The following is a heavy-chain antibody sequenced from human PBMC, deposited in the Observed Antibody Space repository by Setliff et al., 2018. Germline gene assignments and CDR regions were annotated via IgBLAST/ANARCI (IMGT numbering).Heavy chain of an antibody. CDR2: INHSGST. CDR1: GGSITDRNW. V-gene: IGHV4-4*02. J-gene: IGHJ6*03. Sequence: SETLSLTCALSGGSITDRNWWNWVRQPPGKGLEWIGEINHSGSTNYNPSLKSRVTISVDTSKNQFSLKLSSVTAADTAVYYCARKSRNIVVVPAAVIYYYYYYMDVWGKGTTVTVSS. D-gene: IGHD2-2*01. CDR3: ARKSRNIVVVPAAVIYYYYYYMDV.